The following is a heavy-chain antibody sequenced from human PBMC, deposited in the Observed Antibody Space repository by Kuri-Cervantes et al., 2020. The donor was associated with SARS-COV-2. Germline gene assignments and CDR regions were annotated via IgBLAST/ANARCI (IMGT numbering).Heavy chain of an antibody. D-gene: IGHD6-19*01. CDR3: ARAGSGWYGRWFDP. J-gene: IGHJ5*02. V-gene: IGHV1-8*01. CDR1: GYTFTSYD. Sequence: ASVKVSCKASGYTFTSYDINWVRQATGQGLEWMGWMNPNSGNTGYAQKFQGRVTMTRNTSISTAYMELSSLRSEDTAVYYCARAGSGWYGRWFDPWGQGTLVTVPQ. CDR2: MNPNSGNT.